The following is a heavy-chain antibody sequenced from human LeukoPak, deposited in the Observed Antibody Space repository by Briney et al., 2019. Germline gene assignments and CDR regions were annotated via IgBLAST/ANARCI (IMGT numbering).Heavy chain of an antibody. Sequence: GGSLRLSCAASGFTFSSYRMNWVRQAPGKGLEWVSSISSSSSYIYYADSVKGRFTISRDNAKNSLYLQMNRLRAEDTAVYYCARGRYCSSGSCYSPYYFDYWGQGTLVTVSS. D-gene: IGHD2-15*01. J-gene: IGHJ4*02. CDR1: GFTFSSYR. V-gene: IGHV3-21*01. CDR3: ARGRYCSSGSCYSPYYFDY. CDR2: ISSSSSYI.